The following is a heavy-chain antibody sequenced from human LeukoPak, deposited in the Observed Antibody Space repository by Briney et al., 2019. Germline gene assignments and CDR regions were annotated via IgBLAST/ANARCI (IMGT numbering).Heavy chain of an antibody. V-gene: IGHV4-31*03. CDR3: ARVWDYYGSGPFDY. CDR2: IYYSGST. CDR1: GGSISNSAYY. J-gene: IGHJ4*02. Sequence: SETLSLTCTVSGGSISNSAYYWSWIRQHPGKGLEWIGYIYYSGSTYYNPSLKSRVTISVDTSRNQFSLKLSSVTAADTAVYYCARVWDYYGSGPFDYWGQGTPVTVSS. D-gene: IGHD3-10*01.